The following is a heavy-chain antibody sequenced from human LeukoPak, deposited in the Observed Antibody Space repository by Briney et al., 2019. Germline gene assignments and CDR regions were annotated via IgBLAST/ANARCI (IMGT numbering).Heavy chain of an antibody. CDR1: GGSISSGDYY. Sequence: SETLSPTCTVSGGSISSGDYYWSWIRQPPGKGLEWIGYIYYSGSTYYNPSLKSRVTISVDTSKNQFSLKLSSVTAADTAVYYCARGAGGTIFGVVIIGSYDAFDIWGQGTMVTVPS. CDR3: ARGAGGTIFGVVIIGSYDAFDI. CDR2: IYYSGST. D-gene: IGHD3-3*01. V-gene: IGHV4-30-4*08. J-gene: IGHJ3*02.